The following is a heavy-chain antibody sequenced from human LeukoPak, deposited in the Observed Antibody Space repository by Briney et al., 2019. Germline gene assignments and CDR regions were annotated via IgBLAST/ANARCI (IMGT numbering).Heavy chain of an antibody. V-gene: IGHV3-30*07. CDR3: ARRDYYYNSSGYYDSYYYYGMDV. J-gene: IGHJ6*02. Sequence: PGGSLRLSCAASGFTFSSYAMHWVRQAPGKGLEWVAVISYDGSNKYYADSVKGRFTISRDNSKNTLYLQMNSLRAEDTAVYYCARRDYYYNSSGYYDSYYYYGMDVWGQGTTVTVSS. CDR1: GFTFSSYA. CDR2: ISYDGSNK. D-gene: IGHD3-22*01.